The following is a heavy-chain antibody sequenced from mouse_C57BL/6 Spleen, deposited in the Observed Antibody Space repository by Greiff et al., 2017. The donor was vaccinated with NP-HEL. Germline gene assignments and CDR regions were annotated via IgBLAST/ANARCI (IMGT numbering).Heavy chain of an antibody. CDR3: ASDYGSSVDYAMDY. D-gene: IGHD1-1*01. Sequence: QVQLQQSGPELVKPGASVKISCKASGYAFSSSWMNWVKQRPGKGLEWIGRIYPGDGDTNYNGKFKGKATLTADKSSSTAYMQLSSLTSEDSAVYFCASDYGSSVDYAMDYWGQGTSVTVSS. CDR1: GYAFSSSW. CDR2: IYPGDGDT. J-gene: IGHJ4*01. V-gene: IGHV1-82*01.